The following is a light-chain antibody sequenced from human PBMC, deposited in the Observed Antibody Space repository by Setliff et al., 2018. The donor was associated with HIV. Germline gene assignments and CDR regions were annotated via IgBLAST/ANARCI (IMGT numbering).Light chain of an antibody. CDR3: KVWDSSSAHHV. Sequence: YELTQPPSVSVAPGKTARITCGGNNIGSKSVHWYQQKPGQAPVLVVYDDNDRPSGIPERFSGSNSGNTATLTISRVEAGDEADYYCKVWDSSSAHHVFGTGTKGTV. CDR2: DDN. J-gene: IGLJ1*01. V-gene: IGLV3-21*03. CDR1: NIGSKS.